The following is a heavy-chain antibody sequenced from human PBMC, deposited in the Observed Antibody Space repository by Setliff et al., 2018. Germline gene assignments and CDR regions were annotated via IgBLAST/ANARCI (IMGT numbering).Heavy chain of an antibody. V-gene: IGHV3-15*07. J-gene: IGHJ3*02. Sequence: GESLKLSCAASGFTFSNAWMNWVRQAPGKGLEWVGRIKGKTDGLTTDYAAPVKGRSTISRDDSKNTLYLQMNSLKTEDTAVYYCTTDPSPTFGGVIGAAFDIWGQGTMVTVSS. CDR3: TTDPSPTFGGVIGAAFDI. CDR2: IKGKTDGLTT. CDR1: GFTFSNAW. D-gene: IGHD3-16*01.